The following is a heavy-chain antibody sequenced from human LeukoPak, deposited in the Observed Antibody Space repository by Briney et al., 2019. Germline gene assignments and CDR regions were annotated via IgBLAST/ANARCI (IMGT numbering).Heavy chain of an antibody. J-gene: IGHJ4*02. V-gene: IGHV4-59*01. D-gene: IGHD3-10*01. CDR1: GGSISSYY. Sequence: SETLSLTCTVSGGSISSYYWSWIRQPPGKGLEWIGYIYYSGSTNYNPSLKSRVTISVVTSKIQFSLKLSSVTAADTAVYYCARANPYYIGSGVFDYWGPGTLVTVSS. CDR3: ARANPYYIGSGVFDY. CDR2: IYYSGST.